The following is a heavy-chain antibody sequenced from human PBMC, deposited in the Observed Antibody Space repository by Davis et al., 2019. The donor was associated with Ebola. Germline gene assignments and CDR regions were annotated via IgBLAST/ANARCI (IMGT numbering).Heavy chain of an antibody. J-gene: IGHJ4*02. V-gene: IGHV1-69*17. CDR1: GGTFSSYA. CDR2: IIPVFGIP. CDR3: ARVYCSSTTCYELDY. D-gene: IGHD2-2*01. Sequence: SCKASGGTFSSYAISWVRQAPGQGLDWMGGIIPVFGIPKYAQKFQGRVTMTTDTSTGTAFMELRSLGSDDTAVYFCARVYCSSTTCYELDYWGQGTLVTVSS.